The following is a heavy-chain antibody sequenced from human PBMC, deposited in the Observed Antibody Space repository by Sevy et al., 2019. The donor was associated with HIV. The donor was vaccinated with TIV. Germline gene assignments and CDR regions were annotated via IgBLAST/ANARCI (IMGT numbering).Heavy chain of an antibody. J-gene: IGHJ6*02. CDR2: ISGSGGST. V-gene: IGHV3-23*01. CDR1: GFTFSSYA. Sequence: GGSLRLSCAASGFTFSSYAMSWVRQAPGKGLEWVSAISGSGGSTYYADSVKGRFTISRDNSKNTLYLQRNSLEAEDTAVYYCAKDGIWFGTYYYYYYGMDVWGQGTTVTVSS. CDR3: AKDGIWFGTYYYYYYGMDV. D-gene: IGHD3-10*01.